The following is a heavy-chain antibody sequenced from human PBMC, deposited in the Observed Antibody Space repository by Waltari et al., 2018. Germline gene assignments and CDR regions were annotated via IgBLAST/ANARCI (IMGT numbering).Heavy chain of an antibody. CDR3: ARVAGSSSEMLYYFDY. D-gene: IGHD6-13*01. V-gene: IGHV1-18*01. CDR2: ISAYNGNT. J-gene: IGHJ4*02. CDR1: GYTFTSYG. Sequence: QVQLVQSGAEVKKPGASVKVSCKASGYTFTSYGISWVRQAPGQGLEWMGWISAYNGNTNYAQKLQGRVTMTTDRSTSTAYMGLRSLRSDDTAVYYCARVAGSSSEMLYYFDYWGQGTLVTVSS.